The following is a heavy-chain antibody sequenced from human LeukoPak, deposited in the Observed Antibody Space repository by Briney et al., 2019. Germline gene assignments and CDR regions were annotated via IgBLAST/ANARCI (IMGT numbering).Heavy chain of an antibody. J-gene: IGHJ4*02. D-gene: IGHD3-10*01. CDR1: GFTFSSYW. CDR3: VKPQGIQVYYSLDY. V-gene: IGHV3-74*01. Sequence: PGGSLRLSCAASGFTFSSYWMHWVRQAPGKGLVWVSRINTEGSGTSYADSVKGRFTISRDNSKNTLFLHMNSLRPEDTAVYYCVKPQGIQVYYSLDYWGQGTLVTVSS. CDR2: INTEGSGT.